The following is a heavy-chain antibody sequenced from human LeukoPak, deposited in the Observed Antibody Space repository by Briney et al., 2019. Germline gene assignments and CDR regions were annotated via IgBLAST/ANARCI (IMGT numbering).Heavy chain of an antibody. CDR2: IYYSGST. Sequence: PSETLSLTCTVFGGSISSGGYYWSWIRQHPEKGLEWIGYIYYSGSTYYNPSLKSRVTISVDTSKNQFSLTLSSVTAADTAVYYCASGVRGVIRFDYWGQGTLVTVSS. J-gene: IGHJ4*02. D-gene: IGHD3-10*01. CDR3: ASGVRGVIRFDY. V-gene: IGHV4-31*03. CDR1: GGSISSGGYY.